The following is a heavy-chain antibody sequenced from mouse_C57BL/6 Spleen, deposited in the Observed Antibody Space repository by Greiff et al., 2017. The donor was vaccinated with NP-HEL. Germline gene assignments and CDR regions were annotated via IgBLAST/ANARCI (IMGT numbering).Heavy chain of an antibody. D-gene: IGHD2-2*01. CDR2: ISSGSSTI. CDR1: GFTFSDYG. CDR3: ARPSVYGYDYAMDY. V-gene: IGHV5-17*01. Sequence: EVKLMESGGGLVKPGGSLKLSCAASGFTFSDYGMHWVRQAPEKGLEWVAYISSGSSTIYYADTVKGRFTISRDNAKNTLFLQMTSLRSEDTAMYYCARPSVYGYDYAMDYWGQGTSVTVSS. J-gene: IGHJ4*01.